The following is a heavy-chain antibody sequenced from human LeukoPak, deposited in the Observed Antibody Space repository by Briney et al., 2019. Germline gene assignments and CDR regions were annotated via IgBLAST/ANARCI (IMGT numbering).Heavy chain of an antibody. Sequence: SETLSLTCTVSGGSISSYYWSWIRQPPGKELEWIGYIYYSGSTNYNPSLKNRVTISVDTSKNQFSLKLSSVTAADTAVYYCARDHPRPGYDFWSGRPSGLDPWGQGTLVTVSS. CDR2: IYYSGST. D-gene: IGHD3-3*01. J-gene: IGHJ5*02. CDR1: GGSISSYY. V-gene: IGHV4-59*01. CDR3: ARDHPRPGYDFWSGRPSGLDP.